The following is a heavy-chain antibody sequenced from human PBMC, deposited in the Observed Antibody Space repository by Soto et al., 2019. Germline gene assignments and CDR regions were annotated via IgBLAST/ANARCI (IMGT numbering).Heavy chain of an antibody. D-gene: IGHD3-10*01. CDR3: AREGRITRVRGVMCYYGMDV. Sequence: QVQLVQSGAEVKKPGSSVKVSCKASGGTFSSYAISWVRQAPGQGLEWMGGIIPIFGTANYAQKFQGRVTITADESTSKAYMELSSLRSEDTAVYYCAREGRITRVRGVMCYYGMDVWGQGTTVTVSS. V-gene: IGHV1-69*01. CDR2: IIPIFGTA. CDR1: GGTFSSYA. J-gene: IGHJ6*02.